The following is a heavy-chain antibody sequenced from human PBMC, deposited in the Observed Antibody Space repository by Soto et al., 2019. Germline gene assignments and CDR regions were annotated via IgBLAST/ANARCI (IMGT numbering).Heavy chain of an antibody. J-gene: IGHJ4*02. CDR1: GGTVSSYA. V-gene: IGHV1-69*01. D-gene: IGHD3-9*01. CDR2: FIPIFVSA. Sequence: QLHLVQSGAEVKKAGSSVKVSCKASGGTVSSYAITWVRQAPGKGLEWMGVFIPIFVSAHYAPKFQGRITITADESTSTAYMELSGLTSEVTAIYYGERDVSYDTTGFRGYDLWGQGTQVSVSS. CDR3: ERDVSYDTTGFRGYDL.